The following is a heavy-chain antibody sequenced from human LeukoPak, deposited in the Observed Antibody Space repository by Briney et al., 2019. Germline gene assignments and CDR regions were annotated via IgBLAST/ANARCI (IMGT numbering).Heavy chain of an antibody. V-gene: IGHV1-2*02. J-gene: IGHJ5*02. Sequence: GASVKVSCKASGYTFTGYYMHWVRQAPGQGLEWLGWINPNSGGTNYAQKFQGRVTMTRDTSISTAYMELSRLRSDDTPVYYCARDGTLLSIWYQLPPFDPWGQGTLVTVSS. CDR1: GYTFTGYY. D-gene: IGHD2-2*01. CDR2: INPNSGGT. CDR3: ARDGTLLSIWYQLPPFDP.